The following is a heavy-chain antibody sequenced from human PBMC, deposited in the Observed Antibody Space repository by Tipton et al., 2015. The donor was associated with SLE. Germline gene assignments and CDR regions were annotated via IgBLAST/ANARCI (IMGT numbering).Heavy chain of an antibody. V-gene: IGHV4-30-4*08. CDR3: ARAKVVVVAATPGAFDI. CDR2: IYYSGST. D-gene: IGHD2-15*01. CDR1: GGSISSGSYY. Sequence: TLSLTCTVSGGSISSGSYYWSWIRQPAGKGLEWIGYIYYSGSTYYNPSLKSRVTISVDTSKNQFSLKLSSVTAADTAVYYCARAKVVVVAATPGAFDIWGQGTMVTVSS. J-gene: IGHJ3*02.